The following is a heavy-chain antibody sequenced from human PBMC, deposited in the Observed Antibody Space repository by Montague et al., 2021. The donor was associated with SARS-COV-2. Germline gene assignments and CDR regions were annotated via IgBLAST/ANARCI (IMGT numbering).Heavy chain of an antibody. Sequence: SETLSLTCTISGGSFSSPKAYWNWIRQPPGKGLEWIGTLYSSGTTYYNPSLKSRVTISVDTSKNQVFLNLRSVTATDTAVYYCSKGGGIGLADSWGQGILATVSS. CDR2: LYSSGTT. V-gene: IGHV4-39*01. CDR3: SKGGGIGLADS. D-gene: IGHD6-19*01. CDR1: GGSFSSPKAY. J-gene: IGHJ4*02.